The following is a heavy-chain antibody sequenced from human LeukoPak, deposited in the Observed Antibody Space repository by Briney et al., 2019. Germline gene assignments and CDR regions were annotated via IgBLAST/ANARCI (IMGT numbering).Heavy chain of an antibody. CDR2: ISPYNGHT. D-gene: IGHD5-12*01. J-gene: IGHJ4*02. CDR1: GYTFSNYG. CDR3: ARDRYSGYDSTFY. Sequence: GASVNVSCKGSGYTFSNYGVSWVRQAPGQGLEWMGWISPYNGHTDYAQSFQDRVILTTDTSTRTAYMELRSLRFDDTAVYYCARDRYSGYDSTFYWGQGTLVTVSS. V-gene: IGHV1-18*01.